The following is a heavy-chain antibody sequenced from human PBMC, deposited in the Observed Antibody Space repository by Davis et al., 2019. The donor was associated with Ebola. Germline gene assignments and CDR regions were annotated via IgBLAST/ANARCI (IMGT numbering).Heavy chain of an antibody. D-gene: IGHD2-15*01. CDR1: GYTFTGYY. CDR3: ARERIVVVVAANEDYYYYGMDV. CDR2: INPNSGGT. V-gene: IGHV1-2*06. Sequence: AASVKVSCKTSGYTFTGYYIHWVRQAPGQGLEWMGRINPNSGGTNYAQKFQGRVTMTRDTSTSTVYMELSSLRSEDTAVYYCARERIVVVVAANEDYYYYGMDVWGKGTTVTVSS. J-gene: IGHJ6*04.